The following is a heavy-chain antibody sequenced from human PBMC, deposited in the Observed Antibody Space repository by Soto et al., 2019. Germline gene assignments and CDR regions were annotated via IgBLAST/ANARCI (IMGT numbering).Heavy chain of an antibody. J-gene: IGHJ4*02. D-gene: IGHD6-13*01. Sequence: GGSLRLSCSASGFTFSSYVMNWVRQAPGKGLEYVSGITSNGGSTLYADSVKGRFIISRDNSQNTVYLQMSSLTTADTAVYYCLVASAAYWGQGTLVTVSS. CDR1: GFTFSSYV. CDR2: ITSNGGST. CDR3: LVASAAY. V-gene: IGHV3-64D*06.